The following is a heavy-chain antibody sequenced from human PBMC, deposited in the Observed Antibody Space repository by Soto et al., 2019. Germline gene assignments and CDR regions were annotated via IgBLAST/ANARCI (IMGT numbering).Heavy chain of an antibody. CDR1: GGSISSSSYY. CDR2: IYYSGST. CDR3: ARGESSGYDYYYYGMDV. J-gene: IGHJ6*02. V-gene: IGHV4-39*01. D-gene: IGHD5-12*01. Sequence: SELLSLTCTVSGGSISSSSYYWGWIRQPPGKGVEWTGSIYYSGSTYYNSSLRSRVTISVDTSKNQFALKLSSVTAADTAVYYCARGESSGYDYYYYGMDVWGQGTTVT.